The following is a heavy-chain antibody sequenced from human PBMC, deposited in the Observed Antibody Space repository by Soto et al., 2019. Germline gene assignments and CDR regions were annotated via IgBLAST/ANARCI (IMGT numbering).Heavy chain of an antibody. D-gene: IGHD2-21*01. J-gene: IGHJ4*02. Sequence: QVQLQESGPGLVKPSQTLSLTCTVSGGSISDGACYWSWIRQPPGKGLEWIGHIYNSGNTYNNPSLRSRLTISLDTSKSQFSLNLNSVTAADTAVYYCASGLSGDKVDQWGQGTLVTVSS. CDR2: IYNSGNT. V-gene: IGHV4-30-4*01. CDR1: GGSISDGACY. CDR3: ASGLSGDKVDQ.